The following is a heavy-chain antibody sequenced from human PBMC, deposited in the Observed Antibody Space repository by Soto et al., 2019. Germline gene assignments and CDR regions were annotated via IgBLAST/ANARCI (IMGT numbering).Heavy chain of an antibody. D-gene: IGHD3-10*01. CDR1: GGSISSYY. J-gene: IGHJ6*02. CDR2: IYYSGST. Sequence: PSETLSLTCTVSGGSISSYYWSWIRQPPGKGLEWIGYIYYSGSTNYNPSLKSRVTISVDTSKNQFSLKLSSVTAADTAVYYCASGGNTMVRGVLTYGMDVWGQGTTVTVSS. V-gene: IGHV4-59*01. CDR3: ASGGNTMVRGVLTYGMDV.